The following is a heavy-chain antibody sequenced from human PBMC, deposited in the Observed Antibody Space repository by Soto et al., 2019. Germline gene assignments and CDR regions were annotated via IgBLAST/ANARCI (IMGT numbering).Heavy chain of an antibody. D-gene: IGHD3-22*01. Sequence: QEQLVQSGAEVKKPGSSVKVSCKASGGIFSSYAISWVRQAPGQGLEWMGGIIPIFGTANYAQKIQGRVTITEDKSTNTAYMDLSSLKSEDTAIYYCARGGSGYVWFNEFWGQGTLVTVSS. V-gene: IGHV1-69*06. J-gene: IGHJ4*02. CDR1: GGIFSSYA. CDR2: IIPIFGTA. CDR3: ARGGSGYVWFNEF.